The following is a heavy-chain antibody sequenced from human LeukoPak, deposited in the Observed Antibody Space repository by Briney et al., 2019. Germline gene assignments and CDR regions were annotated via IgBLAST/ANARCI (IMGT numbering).Heavy chain of an antibody. Sequence: SETLSLTCTVSGASISPHYWTWIRQAPGRGLEWIGYVYYNGLTSYNASLRSRLILSVDTAMNQVSLKLTSVTAADTAVYYCTRERSTVTFDYWGQGTLVTVSS. CDR2: VYYNGLT. CDR1: GASISPHY. CDR3: TRERSTVTFDY. J-gene: IGHJ4*02. V-gene: IGHV4-59*11. D-gene: IGHD4-17*01.